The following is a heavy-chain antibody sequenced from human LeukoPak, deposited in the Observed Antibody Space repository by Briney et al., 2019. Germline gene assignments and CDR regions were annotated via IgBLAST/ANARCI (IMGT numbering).Heavy chain of an antibody. V-gene: IGHV3-66*01. CDR3: ARFNPVTTYFDY. J-gene: IGHJ4*02. D-gene: IGHD4-17*01. CDR2: IYSGGST. Sequence: QAGGSLRLSCAASGFTVSSNYMSWVRQAPGKGLEWVSVIYSGGSTYYADSVKGRFTISRDNSKNTLYLQMNSLRAEDTAVYYCARFNPVTTYFDYWGQGTLVTVSS. CDR1: GFTVSSNY.